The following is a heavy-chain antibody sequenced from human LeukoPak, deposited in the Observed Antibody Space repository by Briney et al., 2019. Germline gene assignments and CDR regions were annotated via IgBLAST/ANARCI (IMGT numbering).Heavy chain of an antibody. V-gene: IGHV5-51*01. Sequence: SSSSYYWGWIRQPPGKGLEWMGIIYPGDSDTRYSPSFQGQVTISADKSISTAYLQWSSLKASDTAMYYCARQGGGNYVIDCWGQGTLVTVSS. CDR3: ARQGGGNYVIDC. CDR2: IYPGDSDT. CDR1: SSSSYY. D-gene: IGHD4-23*01. J-gene: IGHJ4*02.